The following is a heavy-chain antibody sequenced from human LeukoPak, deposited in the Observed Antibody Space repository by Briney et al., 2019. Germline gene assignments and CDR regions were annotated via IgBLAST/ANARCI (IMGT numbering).Heavy chain of an antibody. CDR2: INPNSGGT. D-gene: IGHD2-15*01. CDR1: GYTFTGYY. J-gene: IGHJ4*02. V-gene: IGHV1-2*02. CDR3: ARERTLTSCYDY. Sequence: GASVKVSCKASGYTFTGYYMHWVRQAPGQGLEWMGWINPNSGGTSYAQKFQGRVTMTRDTSISTAYMELSRLRSDDTAVYYCARERTLTSCYDYWGQGTLVTVSS.